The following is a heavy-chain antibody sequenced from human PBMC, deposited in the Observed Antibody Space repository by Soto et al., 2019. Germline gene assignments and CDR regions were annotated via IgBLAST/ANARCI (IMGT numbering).Heavy chain of an antibody. J-gene: IGHJ4*02. Sequence: SVKVSCKASGGTFSSYAISWVRQAPGQGLEWMGGIIPIFGTANYAQKFQGRVTITADESTSTAYMELSSLRSEDTAVYYCARAYQDYYDSSGYFPSFDYWGQGTLVPVYS. CDR1: GGTFSSYA. CDR2: IIPIFGTA. CDR3: ARAYQDYYDSSGYFPSFDY. D-gene: IGHD3-22*01. V-gene: IGHV1-69*13.